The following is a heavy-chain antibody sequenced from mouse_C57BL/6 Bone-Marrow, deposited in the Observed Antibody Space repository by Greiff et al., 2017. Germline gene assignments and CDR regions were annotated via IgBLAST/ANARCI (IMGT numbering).Heavy chain of an antibody. Sequence: EVHLVESGGGLVQPGGSLSLSCAASGFTFTAYYMSWVRQPPGKALEWLGFIRNKANGYTTEYSASVKGRFTISRDNSQSILYLQMNALRAEDSATYYCARWDDWYFDVWGTGTTVTVSS. V-gene: IGHV7-3*01. CDR1: GFTFTAYY. CDR3: ARWDDWYFDV. CDR2: IRNKANGYTT. J-gene: IGHJ1*03.